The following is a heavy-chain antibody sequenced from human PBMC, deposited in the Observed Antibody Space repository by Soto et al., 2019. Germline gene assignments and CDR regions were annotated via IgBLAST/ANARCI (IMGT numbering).Heavy chain of an antibody. CDR3: ARAFGTEEFDY. J-gene: IGHJ4*02. D-gene: IGHD1-1*01. V-gene: IGHV1-3*01. Sequence: ASVKVSCKASGYTFASHAIHWVRQAPGQRPEWMGWIIAGNGHTEYSQKFQDRVTITSDTSATTAYMELSSLTSEDTAVYYCARAFGTEEFDYWGQGSLVTVSS. CDR2: IIAGNGHT. CDR1: GYTFASHA.